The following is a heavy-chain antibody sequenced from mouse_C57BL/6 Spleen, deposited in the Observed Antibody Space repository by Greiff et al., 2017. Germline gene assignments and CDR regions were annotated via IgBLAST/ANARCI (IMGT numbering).Heavy chain of an antibody. D-gene: IGHD2-1*01. CDR2: IYPGSGNT. CDR3: ARSDYGNPFAY. V-gene: IGHV1-76*01. J-gene: IGHJ3*01. Sequence: VQLQQSGAELVRPGASVKLSCKASGYTFTDYYINWVKQRPGQGLEWIARIYPGSGNTYYNEKFKGKATLTAEKSSSTAYMQLSSLTSEDSAVYFCARSDYGNPFAYWGQGTLVTVSA. CDR1: GYTFTDYY.